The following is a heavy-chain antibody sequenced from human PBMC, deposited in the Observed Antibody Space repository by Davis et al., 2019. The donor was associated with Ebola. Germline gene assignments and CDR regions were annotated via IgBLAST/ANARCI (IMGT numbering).Heavy chain of an antibody. CDR1: GYSFTNYW. CDR3: ARQAAPDDYGEYYFDY. V-gene: IGHV5-51*01. Sequence: GESLKISCKGSGYSFTNYWIGWVRQMPGKGLEWMGIIYPGDSDTRYSPSFQGQVTISADKSISTAYLQWSSLKASDTAMYYCARQAAPDDYGEYYFDYWGQGTLVTVSS. CDR2: IYPGDSDT. J-gene: IGHJ4*02. D-gene: IGHD4/OR15-4a*01.